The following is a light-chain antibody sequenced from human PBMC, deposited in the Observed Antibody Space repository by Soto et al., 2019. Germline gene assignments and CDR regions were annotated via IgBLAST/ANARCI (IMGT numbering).Light chain of an antibody. Sequence: EIVLTQSPATVSFSPGDRATLSCRASQAIHTYLAWYQQKPGQAPRLLIYDASNRSKGIPARFSGSGPGTDFTLTISSLEPEDFAVYYCQQRSNWPITFGQGTQLEIK. V-gene: IGKV3D-11*01. CDR1: QAIHTY. J-gene: IGKJ5*01. CDR3: QQRSNWPIT. CDR2: DAS.